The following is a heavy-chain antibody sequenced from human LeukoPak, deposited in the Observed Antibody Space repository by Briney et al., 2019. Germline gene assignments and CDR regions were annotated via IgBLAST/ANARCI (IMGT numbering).Heavy chain of an antibody. CDR3: TRICSSTSCSPLDYYYYGMDV. V-gene: IGHV3-49*04. Sequence: GGSLRLSCTASGLTFGDYAMSWVRQAPGKGLEWVGFIRSKAYGGTTEYAASVKGRFTISRDDSKSIAYLQMNSLKTEDTAVYYCTRICSSTSCSPLDYYYYGMDVWGKGTTVTVSS. J-gene: IGHJ6*04. CDR2: IRSKAYGGTT. D-gene: IGHD2-2*01. CDR1: GLTFGDYA.